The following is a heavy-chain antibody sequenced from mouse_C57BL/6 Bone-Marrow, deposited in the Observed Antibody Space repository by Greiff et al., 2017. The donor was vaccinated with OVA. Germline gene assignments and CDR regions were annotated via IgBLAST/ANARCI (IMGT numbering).Heavy chain of an antibody. CDR1: GYTFTDYE. V-gene: IGHV1-15*01. CDR3: TRFTYGNYPAWFAY. CDR2: IDPETGGT. D-gene: IGHD2-1*01. Sequence: QVQLQQSGAELVRPGASVTLSCKASGYTFTDYEMHWVKQTPVHGLEWIGAIDPETGGTAYNQKFKGKAILTADKSSSTAYMQLRSLTSEDSAVYAFTRFTYGNYPAWFAYWGQGTLVTVSA. J-gene: IGHJ3*01.